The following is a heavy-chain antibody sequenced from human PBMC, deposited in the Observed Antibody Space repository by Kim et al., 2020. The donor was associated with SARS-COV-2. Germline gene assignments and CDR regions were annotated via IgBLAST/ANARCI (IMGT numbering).Heavy chain of an antibody. CDR2: INPNSGGT. V-gene: IGHV1-2*04. Sequence: ASVKVSCKASGYTFTGYHMHWVRQAPGQGLEWMGWINPNSGGTNYAQKFQGWVTMTRDTSISTAYMELSRLRSDDTAVYYCARDVKYCSGGSCYSNFYYYYGMDVWGQGPTVTVSS. CDR1: GYTFTGYH. J-gene: IGHJ6*02. D-gene: IGHD2-15*01. CDR3: ARDVKYCSGGSCYSNFYYYYGMDV.